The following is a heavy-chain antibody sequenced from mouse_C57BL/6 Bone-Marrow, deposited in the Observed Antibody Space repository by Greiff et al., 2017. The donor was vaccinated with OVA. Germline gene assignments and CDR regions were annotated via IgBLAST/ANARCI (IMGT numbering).Heavy chain of an antibody. CDR3: ARPLSSNYSAWFAY. J-gene: IGHJ3*01. CDR1: GFTFSDYG. V-gene: IGHV5-17*01. CDR2: ISSGSSTI. D-gene: IGHD2-5*01. Sequence: EVMLVESGGGLVKPGGSLKLSCAASGFTFSDYGMHWVRQAPEKGLEWVAYISSGSSTIYYADTVKGRFTISRDNAKNTLFLQLTSLRSAYSALYYCARPLSSNYSAWFAYWGQGTLVTVSA.